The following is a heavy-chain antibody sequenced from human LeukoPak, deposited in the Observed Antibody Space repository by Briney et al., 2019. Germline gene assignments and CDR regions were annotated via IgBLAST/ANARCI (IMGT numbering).Heavy chain of an antibody. Sequence: RTSETLSLTCGVSGGSFNSDDYYWNWIRQPPGRGLEWIGYIYYGRNTNYNPSLRSRVTISMDTSKNQFSLKVNSVTAADTAVYFCASGPRNYYYSGSYHYWGQGTLVTVSS. J-gene: IGHJ4*02. D-gene: IGHD3-10*01. CDR3: ASGPRNYYYSGSYHY. CDR1: GGSFNSDDYY. V-gene: IGHV4-61*08. CDR2: IYYGRNT.